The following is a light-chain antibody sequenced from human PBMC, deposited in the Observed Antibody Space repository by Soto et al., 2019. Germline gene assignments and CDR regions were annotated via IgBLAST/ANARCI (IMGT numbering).Light chain of an antibody. Sequence: SLRPQPASLSGSPGQSITFSCTGTSSDVGGYNYVSWYQQHPGKAPKLMIYDVSNRPSGVSNRFSGSKSGNTASLTISGLQAEDEADYYCSSYTSSSTLGVFGTGTKVTVL. V-gene: IGLV2-14*01. CDR2: DVS. J-gene: IGLJ1*01. CDR3: SSYTSSSTLGV. CDR1: SSDVGGYNY.